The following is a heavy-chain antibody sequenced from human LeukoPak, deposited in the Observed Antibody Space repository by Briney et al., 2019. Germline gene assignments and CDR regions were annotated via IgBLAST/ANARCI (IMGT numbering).Heavy chain of an antibody. D-gene: IGHD3-3*01. V-gene: IGHV3-15*01. CDR3: TTGTNDFWSGYYIEPEYYFDY. CDR2: IKSKTDGGTT. Sequence: PGGSLRLSCAASGFTFSNAWMSWVRQAPGKGLEWVGRIKSKTDGGTTDYAAPVKGRFTISRDDSKNTLYLQMNSLKTEDTAVYYCTTGTNDFWSGYYIEPEYYFDYWGQGTLVTVSS. CDR1: GFTFSNAW. J-gene: IGHJ4*02.